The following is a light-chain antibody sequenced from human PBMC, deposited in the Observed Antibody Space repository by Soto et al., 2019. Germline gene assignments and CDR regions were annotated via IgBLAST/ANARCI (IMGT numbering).Light chain of an antibody. J-gene: IGLJ1*01. CDR2: EVS. CDR1: SSDFGGYNY. V-gene: IGLV2-8*01. CDR3: SSYSGTNYHYV. Sequence: QSVLTQPPSASGSFGQSVTISCTGTSSDFGGYNYVSWYQQHPGKAPKLMIYEVSERPSGVPDRFSGSKSGNTASLTVPGLQADDEADYYCSSYSGTNYHYVFGTGTKVTVL.